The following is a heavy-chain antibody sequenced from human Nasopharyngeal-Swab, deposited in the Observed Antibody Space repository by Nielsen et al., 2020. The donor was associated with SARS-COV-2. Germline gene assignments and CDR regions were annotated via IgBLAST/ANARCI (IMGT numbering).Heavy chain of an antibody. CDR2: ISYEGSTK. CDR3: AKANVLFWFGQFKNDGFDI. J-gene: IGHJ3*02. Sequence: GESLKISCTASGFSFNNYGMHWVRQAPGKGLEWVAVISYEGSTKFYAESVEGRFTISRGYSKSTLYLQMDSLRTEDTAMYYCAKANVLFWFGQFKNDGFDIWGQGTMVAVSS. V-gene: IGHV3-30*18. CDR1: GFSFNNYG. D-gene: IGHD3-10*01.